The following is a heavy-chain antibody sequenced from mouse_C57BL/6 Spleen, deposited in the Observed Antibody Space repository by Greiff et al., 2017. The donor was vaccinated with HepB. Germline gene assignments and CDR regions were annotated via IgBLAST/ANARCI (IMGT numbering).Heavy chain of an antibody. J-gene: IGHJ4*01. D-gene: IGHD1-1*01. Sequence: VQLVESGAELARPGASVKLSCKASGYTFTSYGISWVKQRTGQGLEWIGEIYPRSGNTYYNEKFKGKATLTADKSSSTAYMELRSLTSEDSAVYFCARLTVVATRYAMDYWGQGTSVTVSS. CDR1: GYTFTSYG. V-gene: IGHV1-81*01. CDR3: ARLTVVATRYAMDY. CDR2: IYPRSGNT.